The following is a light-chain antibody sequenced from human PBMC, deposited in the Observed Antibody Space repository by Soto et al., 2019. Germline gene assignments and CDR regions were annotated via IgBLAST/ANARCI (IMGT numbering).Light chain of an antibody. CDR3: QQYNKWPLST. Sequence: EMAMTPSPATLSVSPGERAILSCSASQNVYNNLALYQQKPGQAPRLLIFDASTRATGIPARFSVSGSGTEFTLTISGLQSEDFAIYYCQQYNKWPLSTFGQGTRLDIK. J-gene: IGKJ5*01. CDR1: QNVYNN. CDR2: DAS. V-gene: IGKV3-15*01.